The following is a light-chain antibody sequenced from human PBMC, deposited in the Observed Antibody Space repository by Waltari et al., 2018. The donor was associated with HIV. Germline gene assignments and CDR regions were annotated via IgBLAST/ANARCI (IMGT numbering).Light chain of an antibody. CDR2: NFN. Sequence: QSALTQPRSVSGSPGQSVTFSCAGIKFGLSDYNSVSWYQQRPGQAPKLILYNFNERPSGVPNRFSCSKSANTASLTISGLQAEDEATDFCCSYAGTYTWVFGGGTNLTV. CDR3: CSYAGTYTWV. CDR1: KFGLSDYNS. V-gene: IGLV2-11*01. J-gene: IGLJ3*02.